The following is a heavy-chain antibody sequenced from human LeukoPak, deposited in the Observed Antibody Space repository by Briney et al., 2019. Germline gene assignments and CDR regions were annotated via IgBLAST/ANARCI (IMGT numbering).Heavy chain of an antibody. D-gene: IGHD4-17*01. CDR1: GYTLTELS. Sequence: ASVKVSCKVSGYTLTELSMHWVRQAPGKGLEWMGGFDPEDGETIYAQKFQGRVTMTEDTSTDTAYMELSSLRSEDTAVYYCATFGSYGDYVPYYYYYYMDVWGKGTTVTVSS. CDR2: FDPEDGET. V-gene: IGHV1-24*01. CDR3: ATFGSYGDYVPYYYYYYMDV. J-gene: IGHJ6*03.